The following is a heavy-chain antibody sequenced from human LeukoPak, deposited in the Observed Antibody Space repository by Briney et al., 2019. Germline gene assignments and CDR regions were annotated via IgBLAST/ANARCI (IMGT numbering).Heavy chain of an antibody. CDR2: IYPGDSDT. Sequence: GESLKISCKGSGYSFTNYWIGWVRQMPGKGLEWMGIIYPGDSDTRYSPSFQGQVTISADKSISTAYLQWSSLKASDTAMYYCARHYYYDSSGYYQDYWGQGTLVTVSS. CDR1: GYSFTNYW. V-gene: IGHV5-51*01. J-gene: IGHJ4*02. CDR3: ARHYYYDSSGYYQDY. D-gene: IGHD3-22*01.